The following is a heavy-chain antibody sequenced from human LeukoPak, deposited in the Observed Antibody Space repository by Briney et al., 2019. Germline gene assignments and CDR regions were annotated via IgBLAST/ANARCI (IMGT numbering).Heavy chain of an antibody. CDR2: IYYSGST. CDR3: ARSSYDDNSGYYYSDY. D-gene: IGHD3-22*01. CDR1: GGSISSYY. Sequence: SETLSLTCTVSGGSISSYYWSWIRQPPGKGLEWIGYIYYSGSTNYNPSLKSRVTISVDTSKNQFSLNLSSVTAADTAVYYCARSSYDDNSGYYYSDYWGQGTLVTVSS. V-gene: IGHV4-59*12. J-gene: IGHJ4*02.